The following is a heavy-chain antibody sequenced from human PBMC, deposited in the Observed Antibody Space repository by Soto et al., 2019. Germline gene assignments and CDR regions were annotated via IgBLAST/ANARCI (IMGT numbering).Heavy chain of an antibody. CDR2: ISYDGSNK. V-gene: IGHV3-30-3*01. J-gene: IGHJ4*02. Sequence: PGGSLRLSCAASGFTFSSYAMHWVRQAPGKGLEWVAVISYDGSNKYYADSVKGRFTISRDNSKNTLYLQMNSLRAEDTAVYYCARDRYSSSSIPLVVDYWGQGTLVTVSS. CDR3: ARDRYSSSSIPLVVDY. D-gene: IGHD6-6*01. CDR1: GFTFSSYA.